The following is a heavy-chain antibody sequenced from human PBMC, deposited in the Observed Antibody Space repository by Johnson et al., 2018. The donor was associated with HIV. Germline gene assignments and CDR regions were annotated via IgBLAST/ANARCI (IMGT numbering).Heavy chain of an antibody. CDR1: GFTFSSYA. CDR3: AVVALPMYWYDAFDI. V-gene: IGHV3-23*04. CDR2: ISGSGGST. J-gene: IGHJ3*02. Sequence: VESGGGLVQPGRSLRLSCAASGFTFSSYAMSWVRQAPGKGLEWVSAISGSGGSTYYADSVKGRFTISRDNSKNTLYLQMNSLGAEDTAVYYCAVVALPMYWYDAFDIWGLGTMVTVSS. D-gene: IGHD2-21*01.